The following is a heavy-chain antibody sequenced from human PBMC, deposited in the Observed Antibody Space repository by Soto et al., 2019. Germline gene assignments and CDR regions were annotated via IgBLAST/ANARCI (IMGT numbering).Heavy chain of an antibody. CDR2: IDSDGSTT. Sequence: EVQLVESGGGLVQPGGSLRLSCAASGFTFSVYWMHWVRQAPGKGLVWVSRIDSDGSTTSYADSVKGRFTISRDNAKSTLYLQMNSLRAEDTAVYYCARPVYSNYGTGVDVCGQGTTVTVSS. CDR1: GFTFSVYW. CDR3: ARPVYSNYGTGVDV. D-gene: IGHD4-4*01. V-gene: IGHV3-74*01. J-gene: IGHJ6*02.